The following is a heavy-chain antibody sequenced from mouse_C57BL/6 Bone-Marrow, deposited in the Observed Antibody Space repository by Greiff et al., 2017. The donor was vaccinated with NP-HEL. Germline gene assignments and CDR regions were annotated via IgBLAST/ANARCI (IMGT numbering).Heavy chain of an antibody. V-gene: IGHV3-8*01. Sequence: VQLKQSGPGLAKPSQTLSLTCSVTGYSITSDYWNWIRKFPGNKLEYMGYISYSGSTYYNPSLNSRISIARETSKNQYYLQWNSVTTEDTATKYCARGGNYGADYWGQGTSVTVSS. J-gene: IGHJ4*01. CDR1: GYSITSDY. D-gene: IGHD2-1*01. CDR3: ARGGNYGADY. CDR2: ISYSGST.